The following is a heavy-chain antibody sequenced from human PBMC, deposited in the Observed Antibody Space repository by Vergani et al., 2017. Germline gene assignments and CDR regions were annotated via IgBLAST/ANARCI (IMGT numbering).Heavy chain of an antibody. D-gene: IGHD2-15*01. Sequence: EVQLVESGGGLVKPGGSLRLSCAASGFTFSSYSMNWVRQAPGKGLEWVSSISSSSSYIYYADSVKGRFTISRDNAKNSLYLQMNSLRAEDTAVHYCARDRVPFSDSPRYCSGGSCYSTGHWGQGTLVTVSS. J-gene: IGHJ4*02. CDR3: ARDRVPFSDSPRYCSGGSCYSTGH. CDR1: GFTFSSYS. V-gene: IGHV3-21*01. CDR2: ISSSSSYI.